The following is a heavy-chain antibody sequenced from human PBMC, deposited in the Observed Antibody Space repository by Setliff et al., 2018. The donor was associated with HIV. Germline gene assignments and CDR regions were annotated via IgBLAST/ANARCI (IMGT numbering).Heavy chain of an antibody. CDR1: GFTFSGYG. Sequence: GGSLRLSCAGSGFTFSGYGMHWVRQAPGKGLEWVGIIWYDGRHADYADSVKGRFTISRDNSKNTLYLQLDSLSADDTAVYYCARDGRNVDRDIDYWGQGTLVTVSS. CDR3: ARDGRNVDRDIDY. CDR2: IWYDGRHA. J-gene: IGHJ4*02. V-gene: IGHV3-33*01. D-gene: IGHD1-26*01.